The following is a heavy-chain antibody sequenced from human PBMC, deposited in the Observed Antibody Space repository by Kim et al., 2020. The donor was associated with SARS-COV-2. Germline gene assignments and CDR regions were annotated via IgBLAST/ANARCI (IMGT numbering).Heavy chain of an antibody. V-gene: IGHV3-23*01. CDR1: GFTFSSYA. CDR2: ISGSGGST. CDR3: AKRDEGYSYGYGYFDY. D-gene: IGHD5-18*01. Sequence: GGSLRLFCAASGFTFSSYAMSWVRQAPGKGLEWVSAISGSGGSTYYADSVKGRFTISRDNSRNTLYLQMNSLRAEDTAVYYCAKRDEGYSYGYGYFDYWGQGTLVTVSS. J-gene: IGHJ4*02.